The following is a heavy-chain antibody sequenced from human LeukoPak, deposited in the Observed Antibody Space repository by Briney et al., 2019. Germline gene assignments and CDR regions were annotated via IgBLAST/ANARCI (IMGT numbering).Heavy chain of an antibody. V-gene: IGHV1-46*01. Sequence: ASVKVSCKASGYTYTSHFIHWFRQAPGQGLEWMGIINPSGGSTNYAQKFQGRVTMTRDTSTSTVYMDLSSLRSEDTAVYYCETAKFGGNSYFDYWGQGTLVTVSS. CDR1: GYTYTSHF. J-gene: IGHJ4*02. CDR2: INPSGGST. D-gene: IGHD4-23*01. CDR3: ETAKFGGNSYFDY.